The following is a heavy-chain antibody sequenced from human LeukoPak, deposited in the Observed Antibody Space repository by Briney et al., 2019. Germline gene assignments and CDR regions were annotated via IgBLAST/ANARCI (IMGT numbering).Heavy chain of an antibody. Sequence: KLGESLKISCKGSGYSFTSYWIGWVRQMPGKGLEWMGIIYPGDSDTRYSPSFQGQVTISADKSIGTAYLQWSSLKASDTAMYYCARSLEGDSSGYYGYAFDIWGQGTMVTVSS. CDR2: IYPGDSDT. J-gene: IGHJ3*02. CDR1: GYSFTSYW. D-gene: IGHD3-22*01. CDR3: ARSLEGDSSGYYGYAFDI. V-gene: IGHV5-51*01.